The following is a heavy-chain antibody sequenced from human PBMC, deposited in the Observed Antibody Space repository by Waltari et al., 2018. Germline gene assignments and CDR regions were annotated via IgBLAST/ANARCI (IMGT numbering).Heavy chain of an antibody. CDR1: GYTFGNYD. V-gene: IGHV1-8*02. CDR3: ARAIRNELLSDF. Sequence: QVQLVQSGAEVKKPGASVKVPCKASGYTFGNYDIPWVRQAPGQGLEWMGWVNPNSGNSNSGQRFRGRVAMTTDTSVNTAHMELSSLTSEDTAVYYCARAIRNELLSDFWGQGTLVAVSS. D-gene: IGHD1-1*01. J-gene: IGHJ4*02. CDR2: VNPNSGNS.